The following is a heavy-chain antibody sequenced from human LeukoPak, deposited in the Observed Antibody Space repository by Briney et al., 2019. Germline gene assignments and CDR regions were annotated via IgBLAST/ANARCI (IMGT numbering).Heavy chain of an antibody. Sequence: SETLSLTCTVSGGSISSYYWSWIRQPAGKGLEWIGRIYTSGSTNYNPSLKSRVTMSVDTSKNQFFLKLSSVTAADTAVYYCVGGYSSGWYLNYWGQGTLVTVSS. CDR1: GGSISSYY. J-gene: IGHJ4*02. D-gene: IGHD6-19*01. CDR2: IYTSGST. V-gene: IGHV4-4*07. CDR3: VGGYSSGWYLNY.